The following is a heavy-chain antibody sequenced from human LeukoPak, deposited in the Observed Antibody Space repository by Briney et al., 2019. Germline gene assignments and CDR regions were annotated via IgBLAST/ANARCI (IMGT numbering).Heavy chain of an antibody. CDR2: INPNSGGT. V-gene: IGHV1-2*02. CDR1: GYTFTGYY. D-gene: IGHD1-1*01. Sequence: ASVKVSCKTSGYTFTGYYMHWVRQAPGQGLEWMGWINPNSGGTDYAQKFQGRVTMSRDTSISTAYMELSRLTSDDTAVYYCARYNDGAFHFDYWGQGTLVTVSS. CDR3: ARYNDGAFHFDY. J-gene: IGHJ4*02.